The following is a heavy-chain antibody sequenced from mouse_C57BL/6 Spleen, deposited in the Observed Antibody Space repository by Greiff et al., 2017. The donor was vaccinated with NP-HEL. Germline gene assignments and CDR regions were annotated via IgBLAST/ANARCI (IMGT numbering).Heavy chain of an antibody. Sequence: VQLQQSGPELVKPGASVKISCKASGYSFTGYYMNWVKQSPEKSLEWIGEINPSTGGTTYNQKFKAKATLTVDKSSSTAYMQLKSLTSEDSAVYYCARGPHYYGSSYGYFDDWGQGTTLTVSS. D-gene: IGHD1-1*01. CDR3: ARGPHYYGSSYGYFDD. J-gene: IGHJ2*01. V-gene: IGHV1-42*01. CDR1: GYSFTGYY. CDR2: INPSTGGT.